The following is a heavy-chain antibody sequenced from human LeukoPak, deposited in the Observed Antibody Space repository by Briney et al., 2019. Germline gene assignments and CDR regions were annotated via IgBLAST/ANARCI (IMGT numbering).Heavy chain of an antibody. CDR1: GFTFSRYS. V-gene: IGHV3-48*01. CDR3: AREASSSWYGAFDI. D-gene: IGHD6-13*01. Sequence: GGSLRLFCAASGFTFSRYSMNWVRQAPGKGLEWVTYISSSSNTIYYADSVKGRFTISRDNAKNSLYLQMNSLRAEDTAVYYCAREASSSWYGAFDIWGQGTMVTVSS. J-gene: IGHJ3*02. CDR2: ISSSSNTI.